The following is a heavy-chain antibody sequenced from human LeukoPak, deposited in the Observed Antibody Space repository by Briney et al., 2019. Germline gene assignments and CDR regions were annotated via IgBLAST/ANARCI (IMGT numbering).Heavy chain of an antibody. V-gene: IGHV1-2*02. CDR3: ARSSGWSKYYYYYMDV. CDR2: INPNSGGT. D-gene: IGHD6-19*01. Sequence: ASVKVSCKASGYTFTGYYMHWVRQAPGQGLEWMGWINPNSGGTNYAQKFQGRVTMTRDTSISTAYMELSRLRSDDTAVYYCARSSGWSKYYYYYMDVWGKGTTVTVSS. CDR1: GYTFTGYY. J-gene: IGHJ6*03.